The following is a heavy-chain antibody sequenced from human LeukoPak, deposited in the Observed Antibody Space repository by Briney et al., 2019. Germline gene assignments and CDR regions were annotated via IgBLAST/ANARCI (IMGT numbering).Heavy chain of an antibody. J-gene: IGHJ3*02. CDR2: IHSGGST. V-gene: IGHV3-53*01. CDR1: GLTVTNNY. Sequence: GGSLRLSCAASGLTVTNNYMSWVRQAPGKGLEWVSVIHSGGSTYYADSVKGRFPIYRDNSKNTVFLQMNSLRAEDTAFYYCARTMVQYGFDIWGQGTMVTVSS. CDR3: ARTMVQYGFDI. D-gene: IGHD1-1*01.